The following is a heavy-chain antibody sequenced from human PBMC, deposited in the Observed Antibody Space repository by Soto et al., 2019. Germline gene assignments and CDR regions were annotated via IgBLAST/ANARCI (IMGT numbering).Heavy chain of an antibody. J-gene: IGHJ5*02. V-gene: IGHV4-34*01. CDR3: ARGHRVSAALRPARWFGT. CDR2: INHSGST. D-gene: IGHD2-15*01. Sequence: QVQLQQWGAGLLKPSETLSLTCAVYGGSFSGYYWSWIRQPPGKGLEWIGEINHSGSTNYNPYLRSRVTISIDTSKNQFSMNLNSVTAADTAVYYCARGHRVSAALRPARWFGTWGLGTMVTVSS. CDR1: GGSFSGYY.